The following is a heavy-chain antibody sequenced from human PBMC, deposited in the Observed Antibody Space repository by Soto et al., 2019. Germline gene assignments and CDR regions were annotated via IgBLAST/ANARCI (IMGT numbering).Heavy chain of an antibody. CDR1: GYSFTSYW. CDR3: ARLGADYYDSSGYYTFDY. J-gene: IGHJ4*02. Sequence: PGESLKISCKGSGYSFTSYWIGWVRQMPGKGLEWMGIIYPGDSDTRYSPSFQGQVTISADKSISTAYLQWSSLKASDTATYYCARLGADYYDSSGYYTFDYWGQGTLVTVSS. CDR2: IYPGDSDT. D-gene: IGHD3-22*01. V-gene: IGHV5-51*01.